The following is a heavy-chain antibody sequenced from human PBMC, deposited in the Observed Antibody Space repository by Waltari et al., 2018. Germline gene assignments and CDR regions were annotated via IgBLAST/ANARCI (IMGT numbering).Heavy chain of an antibody. J-gene: IGHJ2*01. CDR3: ARVRGDYNTGWGFFDV. V-gene: IGHV4-31*02. D-gene: IGHD6-19*01. Sequence: WIRHHPGQGLEWIGYIYATGRTKYTPSLQSRVTISVDTSTNQFSLKLNSVTAADTAIYHWARVRGDYNTGWGFFDVWGRGTLVTVSS. CDR2: IYATGRT.